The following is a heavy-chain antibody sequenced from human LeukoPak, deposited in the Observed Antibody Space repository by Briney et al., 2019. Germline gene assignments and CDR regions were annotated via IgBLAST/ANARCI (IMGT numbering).Heavy chain of an antibody. CDR1: GGSISSGSYY. D-gene: IGHD2-21*01. Sequence: SETLSLTCSVSGGSISSGSYYWSWIRQPAGKGLEWIGRIYTSGSTNYNPSLKSRVTMSFDASNNQFSLRLSSVTAADTAVYYCARVTTGGYCNYWGQGTLVTVSS. CDR3: ARVTTGGYCNY. V-gene: IGHV4-61*02. J-gene: IGHJ4*02. CDR2: IYTSGST.